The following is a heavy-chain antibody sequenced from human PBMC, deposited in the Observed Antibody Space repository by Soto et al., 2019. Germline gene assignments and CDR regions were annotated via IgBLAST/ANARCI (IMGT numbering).Heavy chain of an antibody. CDR1: GGSISSYY. D-gene: IGHD5-18*01. CDR3: ARDKGAAMAPFGFDY. Sequence: ETLYLACTVSGGSISSYYWSWIRQPPGKGLEWIGYIYYSGSTNYNPSLKSRVTISVDTSKNQFSLKLSSVTAADTAVYYCARDKGAAMAPFGFDYWGQGTLVTVSS. CDR2: IYYSGST. J-gene: IGHJ4*02. V-gene: IGHV4-59*01.